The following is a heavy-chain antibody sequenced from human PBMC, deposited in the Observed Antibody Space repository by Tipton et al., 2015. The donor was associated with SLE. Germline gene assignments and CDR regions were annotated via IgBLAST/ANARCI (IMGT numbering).Heavy chain of an antibody. D-gene: IGHD2-15*01. V-gene: IGHV4-38-2*02. CDR1: GYSISSGYY. Sequence: TLSLTCTVAGYSISSGYYWGWIRQPPGKGLEWIGSIYHSGSTYYNPSLKSRVTISVDTSKNQFSLKLSSVTAADTAVYYCARSMVGGNYFDYWGQGTLVTVSS. CDR3: ARSMVGGNYFDY. J-gene: IGHJ4*02. CDR2: IYHSGST.